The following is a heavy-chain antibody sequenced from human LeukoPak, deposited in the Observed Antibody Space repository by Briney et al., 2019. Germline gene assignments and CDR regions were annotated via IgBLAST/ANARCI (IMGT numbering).Heavy chain of an antibody. V-gene: IGHV3-23*01. D-gene: IGHD2-21*02. CDR1: GFTFTNYD. CDR2: IRGSAGST. Sequence: PGGSLRLSCAASGFTFTNYDMSWVRQAHGKGMEWVSAIRGSAGSTFYADSVKGRFAISGDNSKNTLFLQMNSLRAEDTAVYYCAKDTAASHFGDYWGQGTLVTVSS. J-gene: IGHJ4*02. CDR3: AKDTAASHFGDY.